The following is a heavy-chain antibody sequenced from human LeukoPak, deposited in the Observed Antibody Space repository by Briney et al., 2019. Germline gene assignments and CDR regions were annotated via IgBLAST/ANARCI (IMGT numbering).Heavy chain of an antibody. V-gene: IGHV3-23*01. CDR3: AKVLLARAYYYGMDV. Sequence: GGSLRLSCAASGFTFGSYAMSWVRQAPGKGLEWVSAISGSGGSTYYADSVKGRFTISRDNSKNTLYLQMNSLRAEDTAVYYCAKVLLARAYYYGMDVWGQGTTVTVSS. D-gene: IGHD2-15*01. J-gene: IGHJ6*02. CDR2: ISGSGGST. CDR1: GFTFGSYA.